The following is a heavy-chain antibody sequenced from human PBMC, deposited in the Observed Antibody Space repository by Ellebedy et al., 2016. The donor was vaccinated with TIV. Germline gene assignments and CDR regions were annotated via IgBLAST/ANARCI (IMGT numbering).Heavy chain of an antibody. CDR2: IKSKTDGGTA. Sequence: GESLKISCVASGFIFGNYAMSWVRQAPGKGLEWVGRIKSKTDGGTADYAAPVKGRFTISRDDSKNTLYLQMNSLKTEDTAVYYCTTGPAAGMDVWGQGTTVTVSS. J-gene: IGHJ6*02. V-gene: IGHV3-15*01. D-gene: IGHD2-15*01. CDR3: TTGPAAGMDV. CDR1: GFIFGNYA.